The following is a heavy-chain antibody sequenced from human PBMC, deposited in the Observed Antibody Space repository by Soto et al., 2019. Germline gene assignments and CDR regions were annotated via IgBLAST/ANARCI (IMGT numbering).Heavy chain of an antibody. J-gene: IGHJ4*02. D-gene: IGHD2-2*01. V-gene: IGHV3-74*01. CDR2: ISGDGSST. CDR1: GFTLSNYW. Sequence: EVQLVESGGGLVQPGGSLRLSCAASGFTLSNYWMHWARQAPGKGLVWVSRISGDGSSTNYADSVKGRFTISRDNAKNTLHLQMNSLRAEDTAVYYCARVPYCSSSSCYSYFDSWGQGTLVTVSS. CDR3: ARVPYCSSSSCYSYFDS.